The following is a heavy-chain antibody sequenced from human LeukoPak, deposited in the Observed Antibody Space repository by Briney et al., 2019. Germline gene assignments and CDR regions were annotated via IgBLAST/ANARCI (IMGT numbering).Heavy chain of an antibody. Sequence: ASVKVSCKVSGYSLSELSMHWVRQAPGKGLEWMGGFDPEDGETIYGQKFQGRVTMTEDTSTSTAYMELRSLRSDDTAVYYCARDLYHYESSSWGQGTLVTVSS. CDR1: GYSLSELS. CDR3: ARDLYHYESSS. V-gene: IGHV1-24*01. J-gene: IGHJ5*02. CDR2: FDPEDGET. D-gene: IGHD3-22*01.